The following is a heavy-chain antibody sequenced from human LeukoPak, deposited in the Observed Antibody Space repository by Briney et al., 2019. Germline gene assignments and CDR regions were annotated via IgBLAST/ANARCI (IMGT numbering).Heavy chain of an antibody. V-gene: IGHV4-4*07. CDR3: ARYSSGWSIDNGQFDH. D-gene: IGHD6-19*01. Sequence: PSETLSLTCTVSGASISSYYWSWIRQPAGKGLEWIGRIYTSGSTNYNPSLNSRITMSIDTSKNQFSLKLSSVTAADTAVYYCARYSSGWSIDNGQFDHWGQGTLVTVSS. CDR1: GASISSYY. J-gene: IGHJ4*02. CDR2: IYTSGST.